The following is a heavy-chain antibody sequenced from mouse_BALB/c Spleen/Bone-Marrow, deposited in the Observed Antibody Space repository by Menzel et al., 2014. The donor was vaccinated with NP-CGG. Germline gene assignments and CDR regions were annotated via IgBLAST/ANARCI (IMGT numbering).Heavy chain of an antibody. CDR2: INPSTGYT. V-gene: IGHV1-4*01. CDR3: ARDWYFDV. J-gene: IGHJ1*01. CDR1: GYTFTSYR. Sequence: QVHVKQSGAELAKPGASVKMSCKASGYTFTSYRMHWVKQRPGQGLEWIGYINPSTGYTEYNQKFKDKATLTADKSSSTAYMQLSSLTSEDSAVYYCARDWYFDVWGAGTTVTVSS.